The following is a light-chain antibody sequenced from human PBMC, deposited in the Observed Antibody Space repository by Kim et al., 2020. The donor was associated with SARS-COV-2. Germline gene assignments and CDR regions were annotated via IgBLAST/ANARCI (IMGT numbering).Light chain of an antibody. Sequence: PGKTARITCGGNNIGSKSVHWYQQKPGQATVLVIYYDSDRPSGIPERFSGSNSGNTATLTISRVEAGDEADYYCQVWDSSSDHHWVFGGGTQLTVL. CDR3: QVWDSSSDHHWV. CDR2: YDS. CDR1: NIGSKS. V-gene: IGLV3-21*04. J-gene: IGLJ3*02.